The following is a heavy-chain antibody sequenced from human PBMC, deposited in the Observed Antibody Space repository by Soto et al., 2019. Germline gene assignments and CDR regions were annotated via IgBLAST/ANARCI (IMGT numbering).Heavy chain of an antibody. J-gene: IGHJ6*02. V-gene: IGHV2-5*02. CDR1: AFSLSTGGVG. D-gene: IGHD2-21*02. CDR3: IQSRCGGDCLQSYASYYYYGMDV. CDR2: IYWDADK. Sequence: QITLKESGPTLVKPTQTLTLTCTFSAFSLSTGGVGVGWIRQPPGKALEWLALIYWDADKSYSPSLRSRLTSTKDTSKNQVVLTMTNMDPVDTATYYCIQSRCGGDCLQSYASYYYYGMDVWGQGTTVTVSS.